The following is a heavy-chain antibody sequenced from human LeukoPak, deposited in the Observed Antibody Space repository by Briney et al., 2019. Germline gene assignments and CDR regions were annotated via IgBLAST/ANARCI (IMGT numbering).Heavy chain of an antibody. Sequence: SETLSLTCAVSGDSISSSHWWSWVRQSPGKGLEWIGEIYHSGNTNYNPSVKSRVTISIDTSKDQFSLKLSSVTAADTAVYYCASDYYGSGSFSYFDYWGQGTLVTVSS. CDR1: GDSISSSHW. V-gene: IGHV4-4*02. D-gene: IGHD3-10*01. J-gene: IGHJ4*02. CDR3: ASDYYGSGSFSYFDY. CDR2: IYHSGNT.